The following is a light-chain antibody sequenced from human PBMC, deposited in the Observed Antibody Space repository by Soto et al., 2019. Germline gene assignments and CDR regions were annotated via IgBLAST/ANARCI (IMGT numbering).Light chain of an antibody. CDR2: TTD. V-gene: IGLV1-44*01. J-gene: IGLJ1*01. CDR3: AAWDDSLNGHV. CDR1: SSNIGSYT. Sequence: QAVLAQPPSASGTHGQRVTISCSGSSSNIGSYTVHWFQQLPGAAPKPLIYTTDQRPSGVPDRFSGSKSGTSASLAISGLQSEDEADYYCAAWDDSLNGHVFGSGTKVTVL.